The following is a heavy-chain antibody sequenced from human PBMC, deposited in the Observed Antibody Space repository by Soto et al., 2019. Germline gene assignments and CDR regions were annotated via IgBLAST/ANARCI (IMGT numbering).Heavy chain of an antibody. J-gene: IGHJ6*02. CDR1: VFTFSSYG. Sequence: GGSLRLSCAASVFTFSSYGMHWVRQAPGKGLEWVAVIWYDGSNKYYADSVKGRFTISRDNSKNTLYLQMNSLRAEDTAVYYCARDHYYGSGSYYSRPYYYYGMDVWGQGTTVTVSS. V-gene: IGHV3-33*01. CDR3: ARDHYYGSGSYYSRPYYYYGMDV. D-gene: IGHD3-10*01. CDR2: IWYDGSNK.